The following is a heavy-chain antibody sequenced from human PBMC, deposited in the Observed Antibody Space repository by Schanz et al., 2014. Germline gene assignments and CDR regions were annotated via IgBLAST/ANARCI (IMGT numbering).Heavy chain of an antibody. Sequence: QVQLVESGGGVVQPGRSLRLSCAASGFTFSTHAMHWVRQAPGKGLEWVALVSSDGNNDYYTDSVKGRFTISRDNSKNTVHLQMNSLRAEDTAVYYCARGGPAYYFDDWGQGTLVTVSS. V-gene: IGHV3-30*03. J-gene: IGHJ4*02. CDR1: GFTFSTHA. CDR2: VSSDGNND. CDR3: ARGGPAYYFDD.